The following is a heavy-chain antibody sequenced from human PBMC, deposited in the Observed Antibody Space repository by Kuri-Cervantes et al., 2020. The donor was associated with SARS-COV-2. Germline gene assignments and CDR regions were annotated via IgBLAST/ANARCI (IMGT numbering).Heavy chain of an antibody. CDR2: IWYDGSRQ. CDR3: ARDLSTMVRGVTLDY. Sequence: GGSLRLSCAASGFTFSSYGMHWVRQAPGKGLEWVAVIWYDGSRQYYADSVKGRFTISRDNSKNTLYLQMNSLRAEDTAVYYCARDLSTMVRGVTLDYWGQGTLVTVSS. D-gene: IGHD3-10*01. CDR1: GFTFSSYG. J-gene: IGHJ4*02. V-gene: IGHV3-33*01.